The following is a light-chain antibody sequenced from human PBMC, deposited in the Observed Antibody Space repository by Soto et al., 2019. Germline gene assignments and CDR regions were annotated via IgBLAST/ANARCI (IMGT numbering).Light chain of an antibody. V-gene: IGLV2-14*03. CDR1: SSDIGSYNY. Sequence: QSALTQPASLSGSPGQSITISCTGTSSDIGSYNYISWYQQHPGKAPKLMIFDVSYRPSGISDRSSGSESGNTASLTISGLQPEDEADYYCSSYGASSTLFGGGTKVTVL. CDR3: SSYGASSTL. J-gene: IGLJ2*01. CDR2: DVS.